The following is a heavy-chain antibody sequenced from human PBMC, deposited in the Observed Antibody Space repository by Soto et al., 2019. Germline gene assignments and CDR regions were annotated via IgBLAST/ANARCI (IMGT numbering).Heavy chain of an antibody. Sequence: GESLKISCKGSGYSFTSYWIGWVRQMPGKGLEWMGIIYPGDSDTRYSPSFQGQVTISADKSISTAYLQWSSLKASDTAMYYCARSGYYDSSCYPRVGIDYWGQGTLVTVSS. CDR3: ARSGYYDSSCYPRVGIDY. J-gene: IGHJ4*02. CDR2: IYPGDSDT. CDR1: GYSFTSYW. D-gene: IGHD3-22*01. V-gene: IGHV5-51*01.